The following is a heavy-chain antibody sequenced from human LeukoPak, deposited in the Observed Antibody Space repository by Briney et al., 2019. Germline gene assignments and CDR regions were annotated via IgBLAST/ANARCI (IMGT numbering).Heavy chain of an antibody. D-gene: IGHD7-27*01. CDR1: GASFSYDY. V-gene: IGHV4-34*01. J-gene: IGHJ5*01. CDR3: AKGVWAPRFDS. Sequence: SETLSLTCAVYGASFSYDYWSWIRQAPGKGLEWIGEINHSGSNTYNPSLKRRVTISAEKSKSQFSLRLTSVTAADTAVYYCAKGVWAPRFDSWGQGTLVTVSS. CDR2: INHSGSN.